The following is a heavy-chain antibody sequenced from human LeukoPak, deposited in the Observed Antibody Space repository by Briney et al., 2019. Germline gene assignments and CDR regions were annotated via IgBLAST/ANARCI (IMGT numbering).Heavy chain of an antibody. CDR1: GFTFSSYE. J-gene: IGHJ2*01. CDR3: ARAGYCSGTSCPPWYFDL. D-gene: IGHD2-2*01. Sequence: GGSLRLSCAASGFTFSSYEMNWVRQAPGKGLEWVSVKGRFTISRDNAKNSLYLQMNSLRADDTAAYYCARAGYCSGTSCPPWYFDLWGRGTLVTVSS. V-gene: IGHV3-48*03.